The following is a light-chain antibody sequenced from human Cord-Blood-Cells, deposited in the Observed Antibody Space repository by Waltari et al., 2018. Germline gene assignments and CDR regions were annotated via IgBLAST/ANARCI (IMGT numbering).Light chain of an antibody. Sequence: QSVLTQPPSVSEAPRQRVTIPCSGSSSNIGNNAVNWYQQHPGKAPKLLIYYDDLLPSGVSDRFSGSKSGTSASLAISGLQSEDEADYYCAAWDDSLKGVVFGGGTKLTVL. J-gene: IGLJ2*01. CDR1: SSNIGNNA. V-gene: IGLV1-36*01. CDR2: YDD. CDR3: AAWDDSLKGVV.